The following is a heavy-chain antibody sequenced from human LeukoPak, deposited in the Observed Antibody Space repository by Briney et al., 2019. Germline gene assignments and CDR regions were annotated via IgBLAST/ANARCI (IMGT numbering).Heavy chain of an antibody. V-gene: IGHV4-59*01. Sequence: SETLSLTCTVSGGSISSYYWSWIRQPPGKGLEWIGYIYYSGSTNHNPSLKSRVTISVDTSKNQFSLKLSSVTAADTAVYYCARVGILWWSFGPWGQGTLVTVSS. CDR3: ARVGILWWSFGP. CDR2: IYYSGST. J-gene: IGHJ5*02. D-gene: IGHD2-21*01. CDR1: GGSISSYY.